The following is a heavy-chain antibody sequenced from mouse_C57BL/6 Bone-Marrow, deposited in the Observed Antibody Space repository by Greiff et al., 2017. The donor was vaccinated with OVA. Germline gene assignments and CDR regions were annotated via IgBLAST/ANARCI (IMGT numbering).Heavy chain of an antibody. D-gene: IGHD1-1*01. CDR1: GFNIKDDY. CDR2: IDPENGDT. Sequence: VQLQQSGAELVRPGASVKLSCTASGFNIKDDYMHWVKQRPDQGLEWIGWIDPENGDTEYASKFQGKATITADTSSNTAYLQLSSLTSEDTAVYYCTTATTDYYAMDYWGQGTSVTVSS. V-gene: IGHV14-4*01. J-gene: IGHJ4*01. CDR3: TTATTDYYAMDY.